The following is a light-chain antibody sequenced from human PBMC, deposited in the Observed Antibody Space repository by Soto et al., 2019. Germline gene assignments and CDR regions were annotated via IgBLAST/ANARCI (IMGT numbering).Light chain of an antibody. J-gene: IGLJ7*01. V-gene: IGLV1-44*01. CDR2: SDN. CDR3: CLYLGGTSV. Sequence: QSVLTQPPSASGTPGQRVTISCSGSSSNLGSNSVNWYQQVPGTAPKLLISSDNQRPSGVPDRFSGSQSDSTASLTISGLQAEDEADYYCCLYLGGTSVFGGGTQLTVL. CDR1: SSNLGSNS.